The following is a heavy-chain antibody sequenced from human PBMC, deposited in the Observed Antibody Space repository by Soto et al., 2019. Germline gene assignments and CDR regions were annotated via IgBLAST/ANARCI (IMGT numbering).Heavy chain of an antibody. D-gene: IGHD3-9*01. CDR3: ARSGHVLRYFDWPHPSVWFDP. CDR2: ISAYNGNT. CDR1: GYTFTSYG. Sequence: ASVKVSCKASGYTFTSYGISWVRQAPGQGLEWMGWISAYNGNTNYAQKLQGRVTMTTDTSTSTAYMELRSLRSDDTAVYYCARSGHVLRYFDWPHPSVWFDPWGQGTLVTVSS. J-gene: IGHJ5*02. V-gene: IGHV1-18*04.